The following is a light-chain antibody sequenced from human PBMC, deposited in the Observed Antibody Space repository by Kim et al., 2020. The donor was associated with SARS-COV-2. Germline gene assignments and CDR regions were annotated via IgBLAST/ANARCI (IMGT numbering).Light chain of an antibody. Sequence: GQTVRVTCQGDSPRSYYASWYRQKPGQSPVLVIYGKNNRPSGIPDRFSGSSSGNTASLTITGAQAEDEADYYCNSRDSSGNRLVVFGGGTQLTVL. V-gene: IGLV3-19*01. CDR1: SPRSYY. CDR3: NSRDSSGNRLVV. CDR2: GKN. J-gene: IGLJ2*01.